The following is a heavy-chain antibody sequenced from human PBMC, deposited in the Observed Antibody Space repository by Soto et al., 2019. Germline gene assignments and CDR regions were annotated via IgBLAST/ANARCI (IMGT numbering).Heavy chain of an antibody. J-gene: IGHJ4*02. V-gene: IGHV3-23*01. Sequence: EVQLLESGGGLVQPGGSLRLSCAASGFTFSSYAMNWVRQAPGKGLEWVSVISGSGSSTYYADSVKGRFTISRDNSKITLYLQMNSLRAEDTAVYYCASRSSGWDFDYWGQGTLVTVSS. CDR2: ISGSGSST. CDR3: ASRSSGWDFDY. D-gene: IGHD6-19*01. CDR1: GFTFSSYA.